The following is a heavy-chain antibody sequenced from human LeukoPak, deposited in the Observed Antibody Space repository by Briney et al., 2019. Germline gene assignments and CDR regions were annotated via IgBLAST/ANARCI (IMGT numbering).Heavy chain of an antibody. CDR2: ITGSSGST. D-gene: IGHD6-6*01. J-gene: IGHJ4*02. CDR3: AKGSSSSRPYYFDY. V-gene: IGHV3-23*01. CDR1: EFPFRNYA. Sequence: PGGSLRLSCAASEFPFRNYAMSWVRQAPGKGLEWVSAITGSSGSTYHADSVKGRFTTSRDNSKNTLFLQMYSLIVEDTALYYCAKGSSSSRPYYFDYWGQGTLVTVSS.